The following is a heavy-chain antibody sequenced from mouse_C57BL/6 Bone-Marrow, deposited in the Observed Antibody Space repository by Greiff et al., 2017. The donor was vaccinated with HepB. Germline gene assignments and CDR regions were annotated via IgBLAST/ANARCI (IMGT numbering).Heavy chain of an antibody. D-gene: IGHD1-1*01. J-gene: IGHJ4*01. Sequence: VQLQESGAELVKPGASVKLSCKASGYTFTEYTIHWVKQRSGQGLEWIGWFYPGSGSIKYNEKFKDKATLTADKSSSTVYMELSRLTSEDSAVYFCARHEDYYGSSYHYAMDDWGQGTSVTVSS. CDR3: ARHEDYYGSSYHYAMDD. CDR1: GYTFTEYT. V-gene: IGHV1-62-2*01. CDR2: FYPGSGSI.